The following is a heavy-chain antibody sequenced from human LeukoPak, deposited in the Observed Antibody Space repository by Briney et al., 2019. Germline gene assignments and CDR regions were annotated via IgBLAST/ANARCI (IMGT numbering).Heavy chain of an antibody. CDR1: GFTFSSYA. CDR3: VKGQYYGSGSKNHMDY. V-gene: IGHV3-64D*06. D-gene: IGHD3-10*01. Sequence: PGGSLRLSCSASGFTFSSYAMHWVRQAPGKGLEYVSAISSNGGSTYYADSVKGRFTISRGNSKNTLYLQMSSLRAEDTAVYYCVKGQYYGSGSKNHMDYWGQGTLVTVSS. CDR2: ISSNGGST. J-gene: IGHJ4*02.